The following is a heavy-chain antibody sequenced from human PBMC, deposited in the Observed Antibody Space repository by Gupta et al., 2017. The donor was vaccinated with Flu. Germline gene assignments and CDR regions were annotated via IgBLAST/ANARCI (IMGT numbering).Heavy chain of an antibody. CDR1: GLPFSDYG. CDR3: ENVFEY. CDR2: VDHDGIGT. V-gene: IGHV3-74*01. D-gene: IGHD2-21*01. J-gene: IGHJ4*02. Sequence: CAACGLPFSDYGWHWVRQVPGNGLVYASRVDHDGIGTSYAESVKGRYIISRDNAKTTLYQQMKSLRPKHTAVNSSENVFEYWGQGTLVTVSS.